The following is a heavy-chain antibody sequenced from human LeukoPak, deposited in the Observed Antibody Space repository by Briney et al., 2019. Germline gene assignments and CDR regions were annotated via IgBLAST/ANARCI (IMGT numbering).Heavy chain of an antibody. J-gene: IGHJ1*01. V-gene: IGHV3-33*01. CDR3: ARDLYVGSGWTGEYFQH. Sequence: GGSLRLSCAASGFTFSSYGMHWVRQAPGKGLEWVAVIWYDGSNKYYADSVKGRFTISRDNSKNTLYLQMNSLRAEDTAVYYCARDLYVGSGWTGEYFQHWGQGTLVTVSS. CDR2: IWYDGSNK. CDR1: GFTFSSYG. D-gene: IGHD6-19*01.